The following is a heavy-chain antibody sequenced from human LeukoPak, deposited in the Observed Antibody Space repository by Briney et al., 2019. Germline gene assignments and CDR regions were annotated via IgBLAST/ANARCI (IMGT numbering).Heavy chain of an antibody. CDR3: ARVVSGYDSLYFDY. Sequence: GGSLRLSCAASGFTFSDYNMRWIRQAPGKGLEWVSSISRSGSTKYYADSVKGRFTISRDNAKNSLFLQMNSLRAEDTAVYYCARVVSGYDSLYFDYWGQGTLVTVSS. CDR1: GFTFSDYN. V-gene: IGHV3-11*01. D-gene: IGHD5-12*01. J-gene: IGHJ4*02. CDR2: ISRSGSTK.